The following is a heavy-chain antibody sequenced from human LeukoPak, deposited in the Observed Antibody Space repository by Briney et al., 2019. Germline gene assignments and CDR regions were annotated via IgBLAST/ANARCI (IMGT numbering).Heavy chain of an antibody. CDR1: GFTVSSNY. Sequence: PGGSLRLSCATSGFTVSSNYMSWVRQAPGKGLEWVSVIYSGGSTYYADSVKGRFTISRDNSKNTPYLQMNSLRAEDTAVYYCARDAHDSSGYGYWGQGTLVTVSS. J-gene: IGHJ4*02. CDR2: IYSGGST. V-gene: IGHV3-66*01. D-gene: IGHD3-22*01. CDR3: ARDAHDSSGYGY.